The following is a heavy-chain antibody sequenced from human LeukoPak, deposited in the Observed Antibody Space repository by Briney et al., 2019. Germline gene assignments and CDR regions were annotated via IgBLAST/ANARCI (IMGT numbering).Heavy chain of an antibody. CDR2: IHTYIGNT. Sequence: ASVKVSCKASGYTFTGYYMHWVPQAPGQALEWMGWIHTYIGNTNYAQKFQGRVTVTTDTSTSTAYMELRSLRSDDTAVYYCARAGSGSYYYYMDVWGKGTTVTISS. V-gene: IGHV1-18*04. CDR1: GYTFTGYY. D-gene: IGHD3-10*01. CDR3: ARAGSGSYYYYMDV. J-gene: IGHJ6*03.